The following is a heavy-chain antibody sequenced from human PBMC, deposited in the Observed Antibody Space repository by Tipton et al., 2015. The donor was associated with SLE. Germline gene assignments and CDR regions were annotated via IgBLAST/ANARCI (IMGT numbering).Heavy chain of an antibody. V-gene: IGHV4-31*03. CDR1: GYSISSDYY. CDR2: IYYSGST. D-gene: IGHD3-16*01. J-gene: IGHJ3*02. CDR3: AREGGAFDI. Sequence: TLSLTCTVSGYSISSDYYWSWSRQHPGKGLEWIGYIYYSGSTYYNPSLKSRVTISVDTSKNQFSLKLSSVTAAGTAVYYCAREGGAFDIWGQGTMVTVSS.